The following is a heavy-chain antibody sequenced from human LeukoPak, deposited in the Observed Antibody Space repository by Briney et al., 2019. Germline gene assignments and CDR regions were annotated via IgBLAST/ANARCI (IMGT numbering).Heavy chain of an antibody. CDR2: IRSKAYGGTT. CDR3: TRDRDIVVVPAAIWFDP. CDR1: GFTFGDYA. Sequence: QAGGSLRLSCTASGFTFGDYAMSWVRQAPGKGLEWVGFIRSKAYGGTTEYAASVKGRFTISRDDSKSIAYLQMNSLKTEDTAVYYCTRDRDIVVVPAAIWFDPWGQGTLVTVSS. D-gene: IGHD2-2*01. J-gene: IGHJ5*02. V-gene: IGHV3-49*04.